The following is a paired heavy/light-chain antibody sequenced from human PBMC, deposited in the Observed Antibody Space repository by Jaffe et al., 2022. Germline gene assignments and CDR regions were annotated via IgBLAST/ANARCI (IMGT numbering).Light chain of an antibody. CDR1: QTIYSY. Sequence: AIRMTQSPSSLSASTGDRVTITCRASQTIYSYLAWYQQKPGKAPKLLIYSASTLQNGVPSRFSGSGSGTDFTLTISSLQSEDFASYYCQQYYTYPLIFGGGTKVEIK. CDR3: QQYYTYPLI. V-gene: IGKV1-8*01. J-gene: IGKJ4*01. CDR2: SAS.
Heavy chain of an antibody. CDR1: GFTFRNYW. V-gene: IGHV3-74*01. CDR3: VRDREATDNDHFDY. CDR2: INSDGSSA. J-gene: IGHJ4*02. Sequence: EVQLVESGGGLVQPGGSLRLSCAASGFTFRNYWMHWVRQGPGKGLVWVSRINSDGSSASYVDSVKGRFTISRDNAKNTLYLQMSSLRAEDTAVYYCVRDREATDNDHFDYWGQGTLVTVSS. D-gene: IGHD5-12*01.